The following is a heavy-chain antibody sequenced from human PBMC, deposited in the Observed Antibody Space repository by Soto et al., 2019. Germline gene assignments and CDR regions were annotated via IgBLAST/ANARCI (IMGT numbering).Heavy chain of an antibody. CDR2: IYPGDSDT. J-gene: IGHJ4*02. CDR3: ALSTSGYCSGPRCPVYFDY. Sequence: GESLKISCKGSGYSCTSYWIGWVRQMPGKGLEWMGIIYPGDSDTRYSPSSQGQVTISADKSITTAYLQWSSLKASDAAMYYCALSTSGYCSGPRCPVYFDYWGQGTPVTVSS. D-gene: IGHD2-15*01. CDR1: GYSCTSYW. V-gene: IGHV5-51*01.